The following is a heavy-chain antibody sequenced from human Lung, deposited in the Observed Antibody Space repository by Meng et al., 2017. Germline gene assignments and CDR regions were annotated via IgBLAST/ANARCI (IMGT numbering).Heavy chain of an antibody. CDR1: GGSFSDYY. Sequence: QVQLQQWGAGLLKPSETLSLPCVFSGGSFSDYYWSLIRQPPGKGLEWIGEINHSGSTNYNPSLESRATISVDTSQNNLSLKLSSVTAADSAVYYCARGPTTMAHDFDYWGQGTLVTVSS. CDR3: ARGPTTMAHDFDY. V-gene: IGHV4-34*01. CDR2: INHSGST. D-gene: IGHD4-11*01. J-gene: IGHJ4*02.